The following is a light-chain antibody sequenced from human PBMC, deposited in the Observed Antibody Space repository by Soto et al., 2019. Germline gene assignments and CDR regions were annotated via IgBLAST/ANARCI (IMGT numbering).Light chain of an antibody. CDR3: MQGTHWPFT. CDR1: EGLVYGDGNTY. CDR2: AVS. Sequence: DVVLTQSPLFLSATLGQPASISCRSSEGLVYGDGNTYLSWFQRRPGHAPRRLIYAVSDRDSGVPDRFSGSGSGTDFTLRISRVEAEDVGVYFCMQGTHWPFTFGKGTKLEIK. J-gene: IGKJ2*01. V-gene: IGKV2-30*01.